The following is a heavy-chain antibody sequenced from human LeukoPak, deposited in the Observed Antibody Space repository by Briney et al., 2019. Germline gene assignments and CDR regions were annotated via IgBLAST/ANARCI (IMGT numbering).Heavy chain of an antibody. Sequence: PGGSLRLSCAASGFTFSNYGMHWVRQAPGKGLEWVAVIWYDGSNKYYADSVKGRFTISRDNSKNTLYLQMNSLRAEDTAVYYCARYCGGDCYGMDVWGQGTTVTVSS. D-gene: IGHD2-21*01. CDR3: ARYCGGDCYGMDV. J-gene: IGHJ6*02. CDR1: GFTFSNYG. CDR2: IWYDGSNK. V-gene: IGHV3-33*01.